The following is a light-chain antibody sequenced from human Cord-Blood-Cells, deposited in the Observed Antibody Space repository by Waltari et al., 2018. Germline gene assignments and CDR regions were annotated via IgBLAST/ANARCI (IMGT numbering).Light chain of an antibody. J-gene: IGLJ1*01. CDR3: QAWDSSTSGV. V-gene: IGLV3-1*01. CDR2: QDS. CDR1: KLGDKY. Sequence: SYELTQPPSVSVSPGQTASSTCPGDKLGDKYACWYQQKPGQSPVLVIYQDSKRPSGIPARFAGSNSGNTATLTISGTQAMDEADYYCQAWDSSTSGVFGTGTKVTVL.